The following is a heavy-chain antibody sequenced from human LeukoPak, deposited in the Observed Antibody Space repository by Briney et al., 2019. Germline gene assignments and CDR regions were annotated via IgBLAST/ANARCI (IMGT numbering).Heavy chain of an antibody. CDR1: GFTFSSYE. Sequence: PGGSLRLSCAASGFTFSSYEMNWVRQAPGKGLEWVSYISSSGSTIYYADSVKGRFTISRDNAKNSLYLQMNSLRAEDTAVYYCGRGFYGWGGYEGGAGGEYFDYWGQGTLVTVSS. V-gene: IGHV3-48*03. J-gene: IGHJ4*02. CDR3: GRGFYGWGGYEGGAGGEYFDY. CDR2: ISSSGSTI. D-gene: IGHD3-10*01.